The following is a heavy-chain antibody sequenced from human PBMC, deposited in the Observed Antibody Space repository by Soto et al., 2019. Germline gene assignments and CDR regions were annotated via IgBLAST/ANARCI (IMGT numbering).Heavy chain of an antibody. Sequence: EVQLVESGGGVVHPGGCLRVDCAASGFTFSNCWMSWLRQAPGKGLEWVANIKEDGSEKYYVDSVKGRFTISRDNAKNSLYLQMNSLRAEDTAVYYCVRVGRLGGYWGQGTLVTVSS. CDR2: IKEDGSEK. CDR1: GFTFSNCW. D-gene: IGHD3-16*01. CDR3: VRVGRLGGY. V-gene: IGHV3-7*03. J-gene: IGHJ4*02.